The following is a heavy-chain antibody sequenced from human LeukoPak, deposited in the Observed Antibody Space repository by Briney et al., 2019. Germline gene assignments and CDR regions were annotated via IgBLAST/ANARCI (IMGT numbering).Heavy chain of an antibody. V-gene: IGHV1-2*02. D-gene: IGHD6-13*01. CDR3: ARDLGGVAAADL. J-gene: IGHJ4*02. Sequence: ASVKVSCKASGYTFTDYYMHWVRQAPGQGLEWMGWINPNSGGTNYAQKFQGRVTMTRDTSISTAYMELSRLRSDDTAVYYCARDLGGVAAADLWGQGTLVTVSS. CDR2: INPNSGGT. CDR1: GYTFTDYY.